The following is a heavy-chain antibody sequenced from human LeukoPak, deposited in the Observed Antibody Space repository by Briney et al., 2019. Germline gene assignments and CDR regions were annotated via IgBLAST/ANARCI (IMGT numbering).Heavy chain of an antibody. J-gene: IGHJ4*02. V-gene: IGHV4-39*07. CDR3: ARDGGVVAATTIDY. Sequence: PSETLSLTCTVSGGSISSSSYYWGWIRQPPGKGLEWIGSIYYSGSTYYNPSLKSRVTISVDTSKNQFSLKLSSVTAADTAVYYCARDGGVVAATTIDYWGQGTLVTVSS. CDR2: IYYSGST. D-gene: IGHD2-15*01. CDR1: GGSISSSSYY.